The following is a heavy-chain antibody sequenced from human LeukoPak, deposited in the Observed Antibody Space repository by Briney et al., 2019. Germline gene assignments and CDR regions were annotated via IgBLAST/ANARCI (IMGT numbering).Heavy chain of an antibody. Sequence: SETLSLTCSVSGDSISLSFYYWGWIRQPPGKGLEWIGSIYYSGSTYYNPSLKSRVTISVDTSKNQFSLKLSSVTAADTAVYYCASLVSVAATGGGIDYWGQGTLVTVSS. V-gene: IGHV4-39*07. CDR3: ASLVSVAATGGGIDY. D-gene: IGHD2-15*01. CDR2: IYYSGST. CDR1: GDSISLSFYY. J-gene: IGHJ4*02.